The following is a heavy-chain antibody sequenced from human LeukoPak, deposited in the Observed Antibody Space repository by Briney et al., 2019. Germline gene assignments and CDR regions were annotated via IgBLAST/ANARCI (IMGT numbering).Heavy chain of an antibody. CDR3: AREGADAFDI. J-gene: IGHJ3*02. CDR2: ISGRSSHI. V-gene: IGHV3-21*01. D-gene: IGHD1-26*01. CDR1: GFTFSTYW. Sequence: GGSLRLSCEASGFTFSTYWMHWVRQAPGKGLEWVSSISGRSSHIYYADSVKGRFTINRDNAKNSLYLQMNSLRAEDTAVYYCAREGADAFDIWGQGTMVTVSS.